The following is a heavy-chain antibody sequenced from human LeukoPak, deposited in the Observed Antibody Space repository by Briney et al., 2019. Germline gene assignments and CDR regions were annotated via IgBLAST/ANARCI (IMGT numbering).Heavy chain of an antibody. J-gene: IGHJ5*02. Sequence: ASVKVSCKASGYTFTVYHIHWVRQAPGQGLEWMGWINPNSGGTNYAQKFQGRVTMTRDTSISTVYMEVSRLTSEDTAMYYCAIILGGSWHLWFDPWGRGTLVTISS. CDR1: GYTFTVYH. V-gene: IGHV1-2*02. CDR3: AIILGGSWHLWFDP. D-gene: IGHD3-16*01. CDR2: INPNSGGT.